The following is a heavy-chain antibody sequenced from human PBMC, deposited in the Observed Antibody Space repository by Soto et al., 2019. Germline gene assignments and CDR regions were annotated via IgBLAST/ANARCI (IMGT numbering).Heavy chain of an antibody. CDR3: ARAVQSKILIFFNLTLRDYYGGMDG. CDR2: INYNGAA. D-gene: IGHD3-3*02. J-gene: IGHJ6*02. Sequence: TLYITCSVSGGSSSGGDYHWSWIRQAPGKGLEWIGSINYNGAASYNPSLETRLTISVDAAKNQFSLKVRSVTAADTAVYYCARAVQSKILIFFNLTLRDYYGGMDGWCQGTNVTVFS. CDR1: GGSSSGGDYH. V-gene: IGHV4-30-4*01.